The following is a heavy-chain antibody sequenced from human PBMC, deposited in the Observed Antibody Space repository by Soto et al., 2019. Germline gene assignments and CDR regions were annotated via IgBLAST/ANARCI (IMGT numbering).Heavy chain of an antibody. J-gene: IGHJ4*02. D-gene: IGHD5-18*01. Sequence: GGSLRLSCAASAFTFSDYFMSWIRQAPGKGLEWISYISNTGSAVYYVDSVRGRFTISRDNAKNSLHLQMNSLRVEGTAIYYCARSFKNGYAPFDYWGQGTLVTVYS. V-gene: IGHV3-11*01. CDR1: AFTFSDYF. CDR2: ISNTGSAV. CDR3: ARSFKNGYAPFDY.